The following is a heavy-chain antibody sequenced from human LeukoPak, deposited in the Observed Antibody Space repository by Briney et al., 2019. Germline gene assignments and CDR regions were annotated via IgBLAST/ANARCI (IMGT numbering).Heavy chain of an antibody. CDR3: ARDLLDGYSIAAYYFDY. Sequence: GGSLRLSCAASGFTFSSYWMSWVRQAPGKGLEWVANIKQDGSEKYYVDSVKGRFTISRDNAKNSLYLQMNSLRAEDTAVYYCARDLLDGYSIAAYYFDYWGQGTLVTVSS. D-gene: IGHD5-24*01. J-gene: IGHJ4*02. V-gene: IGHV3-7*01. CDR2: IKQDGSEK. CDR1: GFTFSSYW.